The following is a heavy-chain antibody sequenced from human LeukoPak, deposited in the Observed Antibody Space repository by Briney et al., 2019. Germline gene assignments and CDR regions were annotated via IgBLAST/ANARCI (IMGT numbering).Heavy chain of an antibody. CDR2: ISSSSSYI. Sequence: GGSLRLSCAASGFTFSSYSMNWVRQAPEKGLEWVSSISSSSSYIYYADSVKGRFTISRDNAKNSLYLQMNSLRAEDTAVYYCARARYFDWLAPDFDAFDIWGQGTMVTVSS. J-gene: IGHJ3*02. CDR1: GFTFSSYS. V-gene: IGHV3-21*01. CDR3: ARARYFDWLAPDFDAFDI. D-gene: IGHD3-9*01.